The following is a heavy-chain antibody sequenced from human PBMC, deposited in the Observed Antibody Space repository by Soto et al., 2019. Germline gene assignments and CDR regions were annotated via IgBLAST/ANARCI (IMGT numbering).Heavy chain of an antibody. CDR1: GGSISSSSYY. J-gene: IGHJ4*02. CDR3: ARRVDYVWGSYRYSPYFDY. V-gene: IGHV4-39*07. CDR2: IYYSGST. Sequence: PSETLSLTCTVSGGSISSSSYYWGWIRQPPGKGLEWIGSIYYSGSTYYNPSLKSRVTISVDTSKNQFSLKVNSVTAADTAVYYCARRVDYVWGSYRYSPYFDYWGQGTLVTVS. D-gene: IGHD3-16*02.